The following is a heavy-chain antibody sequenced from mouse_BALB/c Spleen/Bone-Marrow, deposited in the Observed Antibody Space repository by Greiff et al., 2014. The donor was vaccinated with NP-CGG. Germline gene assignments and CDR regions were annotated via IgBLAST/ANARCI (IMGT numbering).Heavy chain of an antibody. CDR1: GYKFTDYE. Sequence: SGAELVRPGASVTLSCKASGYKFTDYEMHWVKQTPVHGLEWIGSIDPETGGTAYNQNFKGKATLTADRSSTTAYVELRSLTSEDSAVYYCTREGIYFGYDVPMDYWGQGTSVTVSS. CDR2: IDPETGGT. V-gene: IGHV1-15*01. D-gene: IGHD2-2*01. J-gene: IGHJ4*01. CDR3: TREGIYFGYDVPMDY.